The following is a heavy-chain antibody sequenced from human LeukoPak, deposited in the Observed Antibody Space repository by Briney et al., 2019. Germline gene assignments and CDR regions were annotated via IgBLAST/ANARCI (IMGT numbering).Heavy chain of an antibody. CDR1: GGTFSSYA. CDR3: ARVEFNGGYSHIY. J-gene: IGHJ4*02. V-gene: IGHV1-69*13. Sequence: SVKVSCKASGGTFSSYAISWARQAPGQGLEWMGGIIPIFGTANYAQKFQGRVTITADESTSTAYMELSSLRSEDTAVYYCARVEFNGGYSHIYWGQGTLVTVSS. CDR2: IIPIFGTA. D-gene: IGHD5-12*01.